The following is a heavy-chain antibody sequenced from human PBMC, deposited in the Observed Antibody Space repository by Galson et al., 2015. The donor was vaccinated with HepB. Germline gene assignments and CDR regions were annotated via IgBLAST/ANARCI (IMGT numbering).Heavy chain of an antibody. V-gene: IGHV3-64*01. CDR2: ISSQGVST. CDR3: CSSRRTGPRGRHLDY. D-gene: IGHD2-15*01. CDR1: GFTFSSYA. J-gene: IGHJ4*02. Sequence: SLRLSCAASGFTFSSYAIDWVRQAPGKGLEYVSGISSQGVSTYYANSVKGRFTISRDNSKDTLYLQMNSLRTEDTAVYYCCSSRRTGPRGRHLDYWGQGTLVTVPS.